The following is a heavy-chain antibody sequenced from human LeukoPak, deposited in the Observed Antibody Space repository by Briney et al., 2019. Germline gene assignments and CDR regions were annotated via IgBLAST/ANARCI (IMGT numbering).Heavy chain of an antibody. J-gene: IGHJ4*02. V-gene: IGHV4-59*01. D-gene: IGHD4-17*01. CDR3: ARDLYGELDY. Sequence: KPSETLSLTCTVSGGSISSYYWSWIRQPPGEGLEWIGYIYYSGSTNYNPSLKSRVTISVDTSKNQFSLKLSSVTAADTAVYYCARDLYGELDYWGQGTLVTVSS. CDR1: GGSISSYY. CDR2: IYYSGST.